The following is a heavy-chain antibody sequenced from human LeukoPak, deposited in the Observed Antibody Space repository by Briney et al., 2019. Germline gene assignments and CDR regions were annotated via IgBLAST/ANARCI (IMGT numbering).Heavy chain of an antibody. J-gene: IGHJ4*02. Sequence: SETLSLTCTVSGYSISSGYYWGWIRQPPGKGLEWTGSIDHSGSTYYNPSLKSRVTISLDTSKNKFSLKLSPVTAASTAVYYCARDLVYYDFWSGYYSLDYWGQGTLVTVSS. CDR3: ARDLVYYDFWSGYYSLDY. CDR2: IDHSGST. CDR1: GYSISSGYY. V-gene: IGHV4-38-2*02. D-gene: IGHD3-3*01.